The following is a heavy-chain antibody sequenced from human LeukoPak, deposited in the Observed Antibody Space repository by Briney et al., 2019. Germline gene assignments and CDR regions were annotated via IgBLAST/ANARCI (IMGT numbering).Heavy chain of an antibody. CDR1: GFIFNSYG. Sequence: PGGSLRLSCAASGFIFNSYGMHWVRQAPGKGLEWVAFIRYDGSNKYYADSVKGRFTISRDNSKNTLYLQMNSLRAEDTAVYYCASDYYYGSGSFYSWGQGTLVTVSS. J-gene: IGHJ4*02. CDR3: ASDYYYGSGSFYS. V-gene: IGHV3-30*02. CDR2: IRYDGSNK. D-gene: IGHD3-10*01.